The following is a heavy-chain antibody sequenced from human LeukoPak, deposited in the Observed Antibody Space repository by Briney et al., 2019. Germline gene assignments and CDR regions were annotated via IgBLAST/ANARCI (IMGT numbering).Heavy chain of an antibody. CDR1: GGSVSSYY. Sequence: SGTLSLTCTVSGGSVSSYYWSWIRQPPGKGLEWFGYIYYSGSTNYNPSLKSRVTISVDTSKNQFSLRLSSVTAADTAVYYCARHRYYYDSSGYYYQPWGEGTLVTVSS. CDR2: IYYSGST. J-gene: IGHJ5*02. CDR3: ARHRYYYDSSGYYYQP. V-gene: IGHV4-59*02. D-gene: IGHD3-22*01.